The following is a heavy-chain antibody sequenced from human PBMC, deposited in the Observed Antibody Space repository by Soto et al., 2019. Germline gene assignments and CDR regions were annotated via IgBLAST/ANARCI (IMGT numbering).Heavy chain of an antibody. J-gene: IGHJ6*02. CDR3: ARKAARPYYYYGMDV. D-gene: IGHD6-6*01. CDR1: GYSFTSYW. CDR2: IDPSDSYT. Sequence: GESLKISCKGSGYSFTSYWISWVRQMPGKGLEWMGRIDPSDSYTNYSPSFQGHVTISADKSISTAYLQWSSLKASDTAMYYCARKAARPYYYYGMDVWGQGTTVTVSS. V-gene: IGHV5-10-1*01.